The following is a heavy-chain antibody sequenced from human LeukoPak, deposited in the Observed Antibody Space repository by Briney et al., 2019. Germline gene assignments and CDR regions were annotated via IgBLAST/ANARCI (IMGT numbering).Heavy chain of an antibody. CDR2: MNPNSGNT. Sequence: GASVKVSCKASGYTFTSYDINWVRQATGQGLEWMGWMNPNSGNTGYAQKFQGRVTMTRNTSISTAYMELSSLRSEDTAVYYCARVISGSYTDAFDIWGQGTMVTVSS. V-gene: IGHV1-8*01. J-gene: IGHJ3*02. D-gene: IGHD1-26*01. CDR3: ARVISGSYTDAFDI. CDR1: GYTFTSYD.